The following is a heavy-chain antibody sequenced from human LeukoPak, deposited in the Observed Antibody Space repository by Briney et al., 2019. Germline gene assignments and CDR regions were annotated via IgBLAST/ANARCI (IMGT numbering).Heavy chain of an antibody. CDR3: AGGRGYCSGGSCYYYYGMDV. CDR2: INHSGST. CDR1: GGSFGGYY. Sequence: PSETLSLTCAVYGGSFGGYYWSWIRQPPGKGLEWIGEINHSGSTNYNPSLKSRVTISVDTSKNQFSLKLSSVTAADTAVYYCAGGRGYCSGGSCYYYYGMDVWGQGTTVTVSS. D-gene: IGHD2-15*01. J-gene: IGHJ6*02. V-gene: IGHV4-34*01.